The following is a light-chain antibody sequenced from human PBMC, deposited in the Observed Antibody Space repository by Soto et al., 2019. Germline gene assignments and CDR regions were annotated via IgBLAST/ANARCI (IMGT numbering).Light chain of an antibody. CDR1: EVVTTN. CDR2: GAS. J-gene: IGKJ5*01. CDR3: QQYSNWPPIT. V-gene: IGKV3-15*01. Sequence: EIVMTQSPATLSVSPGERATLSCRASEVVTTNLAWYQQKPGQAPRLLIYGASTRAAGIPARFSGSGSGTHFTLTIRSLQSEDFAVYYCQQYSNWPPITFGQGTRLEIK.